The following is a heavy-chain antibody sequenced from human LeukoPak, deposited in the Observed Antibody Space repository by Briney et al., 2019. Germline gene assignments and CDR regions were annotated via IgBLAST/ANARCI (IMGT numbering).Heavy chain of an antibody. J-gene: IGHJ5*02. CDR2: INHSGST. Sequence: SETLSLTCAVYGGSFSGYYWSWIRQPPGKGLEWIGVINHSGSTNYNPSLKSRVTISVDTSKNQFSLKLSSVTAADTAVYYCARGRQYCSSTSCYRWFDPWGQGTLVTVSS. CDR1: GGSFSGYY. CDR3: ARGRQYCSSTSCYRWFDP. D-gene: IGHD2-2*01. V-gene: IGHV4-34*01.